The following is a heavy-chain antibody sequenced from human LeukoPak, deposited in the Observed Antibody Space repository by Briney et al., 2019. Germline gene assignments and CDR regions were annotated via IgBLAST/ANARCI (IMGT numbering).Heavy chain of an antibody. V-gene: IGHV4-59*01. CDR2: IYYSGRT. CDR1: GGSINSYY. Sequence: SETLSLTCTVSGGSINSYYWSWIRQPPGKGLEWIGYIYYSGRTNYNPSLKSRVTISVDTSKNQFSLKLSSLTAADTAVYYCARASVFGVSPFDPWGQGTLVTVSS. D-gene: IGHD3-3*01. CDR3: ARASVFGVSPFDP. J-gene: IGHJ5*02.